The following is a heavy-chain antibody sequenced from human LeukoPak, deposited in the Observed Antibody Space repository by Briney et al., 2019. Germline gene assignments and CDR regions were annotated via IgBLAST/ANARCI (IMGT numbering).Heavy chain of an antibody. D-gene: IGHD2-15*01. CDR1: GFTFSSYS. Sequence: PGGSLRLSCAASGFTFSSYSMNWVRQAPGKGLEWVSSISSSSSYIYYADSVKGRFTISRDNSKNTLYLQMNSLRAEDTAVYYCAKGVVVVAATHLDYWGQGTLVTVSS. J-gene: IGHJ4*02. CDR2: ISSSSSYI. V-gene: IGHV3-21*01. CDR3: AKGVVVVAATHLDY.